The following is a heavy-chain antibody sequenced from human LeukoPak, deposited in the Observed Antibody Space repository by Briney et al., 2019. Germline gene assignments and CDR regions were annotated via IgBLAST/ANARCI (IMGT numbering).Heavy chain of an antibody. CDR1: GLTHHDYA. Sequence: PGGSLRLSCAISGLTHHDYAMTWVRQAPGKGLEWVSTIVGDSSKTYYADSVKGRFTISRDNSNYMLFLHMNSLRAEDTAIYYCAKQPYNYYYLDVWGKGTRSPSP. CDR3: AKQPYNYYYLDV. D-gene: IGHD2-2*02. CDR2: IVGDSSKT. J-gene: IGHJ6*03. V-gene: IGHV3-23*01.